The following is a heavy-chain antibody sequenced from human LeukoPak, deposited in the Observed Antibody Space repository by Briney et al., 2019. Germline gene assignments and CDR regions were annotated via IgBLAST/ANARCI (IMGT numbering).Heavy chain of an antibody. Sequence: ASVKVSCTASGYTFTDYYIHWMRQAPGQGLEWMGWINPDSGGTSYAQKFQGRVTITRDTSISTVYVELSRLRSDDTAVYYCARSDSYTWFDPWGQGTLVTVSS. V-gene: IGHV1-2*02. J-gene: IGHJ5*02. CDR1: GYTFTDYY. D-gene: IGHD2-15*01. CDR2: INPDSGGT. CDR3: ARSDSYTWFDP.